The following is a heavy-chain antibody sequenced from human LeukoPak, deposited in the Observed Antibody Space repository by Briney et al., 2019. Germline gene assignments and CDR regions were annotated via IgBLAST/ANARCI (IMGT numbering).Heavy chain of an antibody. CDR2: IYYSGSS. V-gene: IGHV4-59*01. CDR3: ARHRVYDILTGYPDAFDI. Sequence: PSETLSLTCTVSGGSISSYYWSWIRQPPGKGLEWIGHIYYSGSSNYNPSLKSRVTMSVDTSKNQFSLKLSSVTAADTAVYYCARHRVYDILTGYPDAFDIWGQGTMVTVSS. D-gene: IGHD3-9*01. CDR1: GGSISSYY. J-gene: IGHJ3*02.